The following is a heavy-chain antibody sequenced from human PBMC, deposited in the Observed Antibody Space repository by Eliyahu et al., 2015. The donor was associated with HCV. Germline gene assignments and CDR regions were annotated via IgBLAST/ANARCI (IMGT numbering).Heavy chain of an antibody. J-gene: IGHJ4*02. Sequence: EVHLVESGGGVVQPGGSLKLSCAASGFIFSDSAIHWVRQSAGKGLEWVGRIKHKGNNYATTYTASVRGRFTISRDDSKNTAYLQMNSLETEDTAVYYCTRHLVRGLIDYFDYWGQGTPVTVSS. CDR3: TRHLVRGLIDYFDY. CDR1: GFIFSDSA. D-gene: IGHD3-10*01. CDR2: IKHKGNNYAT. V-gene: IGHV3-73*01.